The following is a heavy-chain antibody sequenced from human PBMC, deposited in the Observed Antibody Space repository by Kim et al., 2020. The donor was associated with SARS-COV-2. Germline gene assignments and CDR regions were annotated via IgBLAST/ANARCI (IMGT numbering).Heavy chain of an antibody. Sequence: GGSLRLSCAASGFTFSSYAMHWVRQAPGKGLEWVAVISYDGSNKYYADSVKGRFTISRDNSKNTLYLQMNSLRAEDTAVYYCARAEHDYGGNPTLRYYYGMDVWGQGTTVTVSS. V-gene: IGHV3-30*04. CDR3: ARAEHDYGGNPTLRYYYGMDV. CDR2: ISYDGSNK. CDR1: GFTFSSYA. J-gene: IGHJ6*02. D-gene: IGHD4-17*01.